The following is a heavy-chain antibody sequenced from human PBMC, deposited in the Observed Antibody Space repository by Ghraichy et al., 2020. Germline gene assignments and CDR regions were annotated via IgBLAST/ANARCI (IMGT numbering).Heavy chain of an antibody. CDR3: AKDHGPEWDYMDV. Sequence: LSLTCAASGFTFSTYAMHWVRQAPGKGLEWVAFIRYDGSSKYYGDSVKGRFTISRDNSKNTLYLQMNSLRAKDTAVYYCAKDHGPEWDYMDVWGKGTTVTVSS. CDR1: GFTFSTYA. V-gene: IGHV3-30*02. J-gene: IGHJ6*03. CDR2: IRYDGSSK. D-gene: IGHD2-8*01.